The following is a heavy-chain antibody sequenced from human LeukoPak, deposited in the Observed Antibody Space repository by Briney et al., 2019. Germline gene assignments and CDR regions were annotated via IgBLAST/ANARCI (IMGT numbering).Heavy chain of an antibody. CDR3: ARDLRELLGAFDI. CDR2: IIPIFGTA. Sequence: SVTVSCRASGGTFSSYAISWVRQAPGQGLEWMGGIIPIFGTANYAQKFQGRVTITADESTSTAYMELSSLRSEDTAVYYCARDLRELLGAFDIWGQGTMVTVSS. CDR1: GGTFSSYA. V-gene: IGHV1-69*13. J-gene: IGHJ3*02. D-gene: IGHD1-26*01.